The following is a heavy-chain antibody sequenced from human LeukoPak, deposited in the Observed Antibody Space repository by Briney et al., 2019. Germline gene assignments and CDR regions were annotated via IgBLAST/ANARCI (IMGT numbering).Heavy chain of an antibody. J-gene: IGHJ4*02. V-gene: IGHV3-7*01. CDR3: ARETYGGNSYYFDY. CDR2: IKQDGSEK. D-gene: IGHD4-23*01. Sequence: GGSLRLSCAASGLTFSSYWMSWVRQAPGKGLEWVANIKQDGSEKYYVDSVKGRFTISRDNAKNSLYLQMNSLRAEDTAVYYCARETYGGNSYYFDYWGQGTLVTVSS. CDR1: GLTFSSYW.